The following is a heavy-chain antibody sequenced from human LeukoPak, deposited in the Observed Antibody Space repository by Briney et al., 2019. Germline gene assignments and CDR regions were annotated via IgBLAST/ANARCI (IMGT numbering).Heavy chain of an antibody. CDR1: GYTFTGYY. CDR3: ARSDSTYYYGSGSRYYFDY. D-gene: IGHD3-10*01. J-gene: IGHJ4*02. V-gene: IGHV1-2*04. CDR2: INPNSGGT. Sequence: GAAVKVSCKASGYTFTGYYMHWVRQAPGQGLEWMGWINPNSGGTNYAQKFQGWVTMTRDTSISTAYMELSRLRSDDTAVYYCARSDSTYYYGSGSRYYFDYWGQGTLVTVSS.